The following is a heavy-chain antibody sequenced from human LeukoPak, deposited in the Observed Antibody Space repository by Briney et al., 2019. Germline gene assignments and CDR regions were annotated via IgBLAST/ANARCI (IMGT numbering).Heavy chain of an antibody. V-gene: IGHV4-59*01. J-gene: IGHJ4*02. Sequence: PSETLSLTCTVSGGSLSSYYWSWIRQPPGKGLEWIGYIYYSGSTNYNPSLKSRVTISVDTSKNQFSLKLSSVTAADTAVYYCARASTGDYFDYWGQGTLVTVSS. CDR3: ARASTGDYFDY. D-gene: IGHD7-27*01. CDR1: GGSLSSYY. CDR2: IYYSGST.